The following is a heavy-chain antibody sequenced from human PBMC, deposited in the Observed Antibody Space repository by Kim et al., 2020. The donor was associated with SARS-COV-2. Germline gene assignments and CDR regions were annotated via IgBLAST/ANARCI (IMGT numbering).Heavy chain of an antibody. CDR3: MRACSGWHYFDY. CDR1: GFTFDNYW. D-gene: IGHD6-25*01. J-gene: IGHJ4*02. V-gene: IGHV3-74*01. Sequence: GGSLRLSCAASGFTFDNYWMHWVRQAPGKGLVWVSRINSDGGRRDYADSVKGRFTSSRDNAKNTLYLEMNSLRAEDTAVYYCMRACSGWHYFDYWGQGTL. CDR2: INSDGGRR.